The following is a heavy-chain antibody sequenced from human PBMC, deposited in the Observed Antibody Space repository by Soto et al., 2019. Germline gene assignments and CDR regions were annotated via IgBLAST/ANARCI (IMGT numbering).Heavy chain of an antibody. Sequence: VQLVESGGGLVQPGRSLRLSCAASGFTFDDYAMHWVRQAPGTGLEWVSGISRYSGSIGYADSVKGRFTISRDNAKNSLNLQKNRLRAEDTALYYGAKDMSVGGWTAHLDDWGQGTLVTVSS. CDR2: ISRYSGSI. D-gene: IGHD3-16*01. V-gene: IGHV3-9*01. CDR3: AKDMSVGGWTAHLDD. CDR1: GFTFDDYA. J-gene: IGHJ4*02.